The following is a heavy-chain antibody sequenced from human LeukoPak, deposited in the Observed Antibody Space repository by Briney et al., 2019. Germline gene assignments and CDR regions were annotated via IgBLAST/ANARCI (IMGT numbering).Heavy chain of an antibody. D-gene: IGHD3-10*01. CDR1: GFTFDDYG. J-gene: IGHJ4*02. CDR3: AKGDYYHYDY. Sequence: GSLRLSCAASGFTFDDYGMSWVRQAPGKGLEWVSGINWNGGSTGYADSVKGRFTISRDNAKNSLYLQMNSLRAEDTAVYYCAKGDYYHYDYWGQGTLVTVSS. CDR2: INWNGGST. V-gene: IGHV3-20*04.